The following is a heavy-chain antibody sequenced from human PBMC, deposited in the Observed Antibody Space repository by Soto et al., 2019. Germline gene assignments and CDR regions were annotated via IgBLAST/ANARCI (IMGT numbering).Heavy chain of an antibody. CDR2: INQDGSEK. Sequence: PGGSLRLSCAASGFTFSSYWMSWVRQAPGKGLVWVANINQDGSEKYYVDSVKGRFTISRDNAKNSLYVQMTSLRVEDTAVYYCARCTYFDDSSGYFDYWGQRTLVTVSS. J-gene: IGHJ4*02. CDR3: ARCTYFDDSSGYFDY. CDR1: GFTFSSYW. D-gene: IGHD3-22*01. V-gene: IGHV3-7*01.